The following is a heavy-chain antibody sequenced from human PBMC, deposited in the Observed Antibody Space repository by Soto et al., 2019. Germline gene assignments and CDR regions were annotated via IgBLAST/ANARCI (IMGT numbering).Heavy chain of an antibody. J-gene: IGHJ4*02. CDR2: IHYSGTT. D-gene: IGHD2-8*01. V-gene: IGHV4-59*01. CDR1: GTSISSYY. Sequence: SETLSLTCTVSGTSISSYYWSWIRQPPGKGLEWIANIHYSGTTNYNPSLASRVTLSVDASKNQFSLKMASVTAADRAMYFCARYNSYAIDYWGRGTLVTVSS. CDR3: ARYNSYAIDY.